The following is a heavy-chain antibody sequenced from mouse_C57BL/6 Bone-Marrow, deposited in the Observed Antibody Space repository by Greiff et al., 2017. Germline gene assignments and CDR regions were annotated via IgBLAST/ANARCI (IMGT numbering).Heavy chain of an antibody. CDR3: ARRGVVAPGFAY. CDR2: ISSGGSYT. Sequence: EVKLVESGGDLVKPGGSLKLSCAASGFTFSSYGMSWVRQTPDKRLEWVATISSGGSYTYYPDSVKGRFTISRDNAKNTLYLQMSSLKSEDTAMYYCARRGVVAPGFAYWGQGTLVTVSA. D-gene: IGHD1-1*01. V-gene: IGHV5-6*02. CDR1: GFTFSSYG. J-gene: IGHJ3*01.